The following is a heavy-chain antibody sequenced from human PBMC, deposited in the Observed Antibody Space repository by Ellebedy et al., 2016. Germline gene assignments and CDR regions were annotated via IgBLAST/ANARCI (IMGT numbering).Heavy chain of an antibody. Sequence: GESLKISXAASGFTFSSYAMSWVRQAPGKGLEWVSAISGSGGSTYYADSVKGRFTISRDNSKNTLYLQMNSLRAEDTAVYYCAKVGEGYCSSTSCFIDYWGQGTLVTVSS. V-gene: IGHV3-23*01. CDR1: GFTFSSYA. CDR2: ISGSGGST. J-gene: IGHJ4*02. D-gene: IGHD2-2*01. CDR3: AKVGEGYCSSTSCFIDY.